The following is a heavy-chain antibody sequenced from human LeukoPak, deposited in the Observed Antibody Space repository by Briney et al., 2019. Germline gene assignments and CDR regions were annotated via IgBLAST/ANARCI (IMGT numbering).Heavy chain of an antibody. CDR3: ARGPNWGLDY. D-gene: IGHD7-27*01. Sequence: ASVKVSCKASGYTFTGYYIHWVRQAPGQGLEWMGWINPDSGGTIYVQKFQGRVTMTRDSPISTVYMELSRLSSDDTAVYYCARGPNWGLDYWGRGTLVTVSS. J-gene: IGHJ4*02. V-gene: IGHV1-2*02. CDR1: GYTFTGYY. CDR2: INPDSGGT.